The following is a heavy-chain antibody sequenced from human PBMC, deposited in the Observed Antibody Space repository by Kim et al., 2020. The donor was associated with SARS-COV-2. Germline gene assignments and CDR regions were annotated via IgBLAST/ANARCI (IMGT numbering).Heavy chain of an antibody. CDR2: ISGSGSGT. J-gene: IGHJ4*02. V-gene: IGHV3-23*01. CDR1: GFTFSSYV. D-gene: IGHD2-8*02. Sequence: GGSLRLSCAASGFTFSSYVLSWVRQAPGKGLEWVSCISGSGSGTSYADSVKGQFTISRDNSKNTLYLQANNLRAEDTAVYYCVTGCLYKYFEYWGQGTLVTVSS. CDR3: VTGCLYKYFEY.